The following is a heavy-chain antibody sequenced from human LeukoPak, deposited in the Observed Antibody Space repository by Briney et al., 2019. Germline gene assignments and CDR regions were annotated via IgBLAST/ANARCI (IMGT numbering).Heavy chain of an antibody. Sequence: RWASVKVSCKASGYTFTSYGISWVRQAPGQGLEWMGWISAYNGNTNYAQKLQGRVTMTTDTSTSTAYMELRSLRSDDTAVYHCARDLATYYDFWSGYYGFDYWGQGTLVTVSS. CDR1: GYTFTSYG. J-gene: IGHJ4*02. D-gene: IGHD3-3*01. CDR3: ARDLATYYDFWSGYYGFDY. CDR2: ISAYNGNT. V-gene: IGHV1-18*01.